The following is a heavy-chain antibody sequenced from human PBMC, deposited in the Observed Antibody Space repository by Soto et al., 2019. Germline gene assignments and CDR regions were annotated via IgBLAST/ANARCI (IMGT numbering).Heavy chain of an antibody. CDR1: GFTFSSYW. Sequence: GGSLRLSCAASGFTFSSYWMSWVRQAPGKGLEWVANIKQDGSEKYYVDSVKGRSTISRDNAKNSLYLQMNSLRAEDTAVYYCASQNYDFWSGSPIFEYWGQGTLVTVSS. J-gene: IGHJ4*02. CDR3: ASQNYDFWSGSPIFEY. V-gene: IGHV3-7*01. CDR2: IKQDGSEK. D-gene: IGHD3-3*01.